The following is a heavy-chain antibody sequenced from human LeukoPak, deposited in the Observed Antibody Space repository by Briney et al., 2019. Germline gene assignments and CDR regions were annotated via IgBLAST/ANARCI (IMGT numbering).Heavy chain of an antibody. CDR2: LNENGLKT. J-gene: IGHJ3*02. V-gene: IGHV3-23*01. CDR1: GFTFSSYD. Sequence: GGSLRLSCAASGFTFSSYDMSWVRQAPGKGLEWVSGLNENGLKTEYADSVKGRFIISRDNSRSTLYLQMNSLKVDDTAVYYCAKLPTVYGVADSFDTWGQGTTVIVSS. CDR3: AKLPTVYGVADSFDT. D-gene: IGHD2-8*01.